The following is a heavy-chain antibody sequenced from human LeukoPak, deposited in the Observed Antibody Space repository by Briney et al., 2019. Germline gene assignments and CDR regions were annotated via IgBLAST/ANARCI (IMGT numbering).Heavy chain of an antibody. J-gene: IGHJ4*02. CDR1: GYTLTELS. D-gene: IGHD5-18*01. CDR3: ATWYSYGYYFDY. CDR2: FDPEDGET. Sequence: ASVKVSCKVSGYTLTELSMHWVRQAPGKELEWMGGFDPEDGETIYAQEFQGRVTMTEDTSTDTAYMELSSLRSEDTAVYYCATWYSYGYYFDYWGQGTLVTVSS. V-gene: IGHV1-24*01.